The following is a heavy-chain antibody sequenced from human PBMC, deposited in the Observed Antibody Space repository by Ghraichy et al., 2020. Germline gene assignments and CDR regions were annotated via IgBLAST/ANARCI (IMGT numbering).Heavy chain of an antibody. J-gene: IGHJ4*02. CDR1: GFTFSDYY. CDR2: ISSSGSTI. V-gene: IGHV3-11*01. CDR3: ARVSQAYYFDY. Sequence: GGSLRLSCAASGFTFSDYYMSWIRQAPGKGLEWVSYISSSGSTIYYADSVKGRFTISRDNAKNSLYLQMNSLRAEETAVYYCARVSQAYYFDYWGQGTLVTVSS.